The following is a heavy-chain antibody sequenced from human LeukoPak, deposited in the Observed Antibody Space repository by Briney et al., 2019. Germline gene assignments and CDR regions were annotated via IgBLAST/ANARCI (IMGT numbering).Heavy chain of an antibody. V-gene: IGHV5-51*01. J-gene: IGHJ4*02. CDR1: GYIFTTYW. D-gene: IGHD2-21*01. Sequence: GESLKISCKGSGYIFTTYWIGWVRQMPGKGLEWMGIIYPGDSDTRYSPSFQGQVTISADKSISTAYLQWSSLNASDTATYYCARREPGGSIPFDSWGQGTLVTVSS. CDR3: ARREPGGSIPFDS. CDR2: IYPGDSDT.